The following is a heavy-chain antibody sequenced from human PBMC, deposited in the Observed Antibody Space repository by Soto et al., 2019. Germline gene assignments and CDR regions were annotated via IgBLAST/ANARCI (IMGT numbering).Heavy chain of an antibody. CDR3: VRDRYDSRGIMSFDP. D-gene: IGHD3-22*01. CDR1: GFTFSSYA. V-gene: IGHV3-23*01. CDR2: ISGSGGET. Sequence: EVQLLGSGGGLVQPGGSLRLSCVASGFTFSSYAMTWVRQAPGKGLEWVSAISGSGGETNYADSVKGRFTIARDNSKNTLYLQMNSLRAEDTALYYCVRDRYDSRGIMSFDPWGQGTLVTVSS. J-gene: IGHJ5*02.